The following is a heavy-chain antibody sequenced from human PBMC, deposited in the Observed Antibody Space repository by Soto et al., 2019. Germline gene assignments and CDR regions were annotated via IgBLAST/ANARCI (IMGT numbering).Heavy chain of an antibody. CDR1: GYSFTSYW. D-gene: IGHD3-10*01. Sequence: PGESLKISCKGSGYSFTSYWIGWVRQMPGKGLEWMGIIYPGDSDTRYSPSFQGQVTISADKSISTAYLQWSSLKASDTAMYYCARTVGSGSYYNPDAFDIWGQGTMVTVSS. CDR2: IYPGDSDT. J-gene: IGHJ3*02. V-gene: IGHV5-51*01. CDR3: ARTVGSGSYYNPDAFDI.